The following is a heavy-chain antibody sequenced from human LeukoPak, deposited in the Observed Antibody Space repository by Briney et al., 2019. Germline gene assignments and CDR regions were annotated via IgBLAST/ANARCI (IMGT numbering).Heavy chain of an antibody. CDR1: GFTFDDYA. CDR3: VSEKYYYDSSGYHRYYFDY. CDR2: TSWNSASI. V-gene: IGHV3-9*01. D-gene: IGHD3-22*01. Sequence: GGSLRLSCAASGFTFDDYAMHWVRQVPGKGLDWVSGTSWNSASIGYADSVKGRFTISRDNAKNSLYLQMNSLRAEDTALYYCVSEKYYYDSSGYHRYYFDYWGQGALVTVSS. J-gene: IGHJ4*02.